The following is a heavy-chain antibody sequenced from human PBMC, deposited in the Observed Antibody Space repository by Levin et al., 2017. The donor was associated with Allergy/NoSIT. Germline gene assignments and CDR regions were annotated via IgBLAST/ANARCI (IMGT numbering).Heavy chain of an antibody. D-gene: IGHD3-22*01. J-gene: IGHJ4*02. CDR2: LSGGGTAS. CDR3: AKGVGIESSHFDS. Sequence: GGSLRLSCAASGFTFINYAMSWVRQAPGRGLEWVSTLSGGGTASYLADSVKGRFPISRDNSNNMVFVQMNDLTAEDTALYYCAKGVGIESSHFDSWGQGTLVIVSS. CDR1: GFTFINYA. V-gene: IGHV3-23*01.